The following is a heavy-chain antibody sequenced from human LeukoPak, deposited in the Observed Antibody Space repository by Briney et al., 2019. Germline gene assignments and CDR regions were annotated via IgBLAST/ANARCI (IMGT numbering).Heavy chain of an antibody. J-gene: IGHJ5*02. Sequence: SETLSLTRAVYGGSFSGYYWSWIRQPPGKGLEWIGKINHSGSTNYNPSLKSRATISVDTSKNQFSLKLTSVTAADTAVYYCAGTYYFDSSGYHFDPWGQGTLVTVSS. CDR2: INHSGST. CDR1: GGSFSGYY. V-gene: IGHV4-34*01. D-gene: IGHD3-22*01. CDR3: AGTYYFDSSGYHFDP.